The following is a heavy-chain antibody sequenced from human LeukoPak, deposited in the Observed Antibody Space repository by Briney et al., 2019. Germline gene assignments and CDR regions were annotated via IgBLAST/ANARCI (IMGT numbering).Heavy chain of an antibody. Sequence: GGSLRLSCAASGFTFSSYGMHWVRQAPGKGREWGAVIWYDGSNKYYADSVKGRFTISRDNSKNTLYLQMNSLRAEDTAVYYCAKDRGIAAALDYWGQGTLVTVSS. CDR3: AKDRGIAAALDY. J-gene: IGHJ4*02. CDR1: GFTFSSYG. CDR2: IWYDGSNK. V-gene: IGHV3-33*06. D-gene: IGHD6-13*01.